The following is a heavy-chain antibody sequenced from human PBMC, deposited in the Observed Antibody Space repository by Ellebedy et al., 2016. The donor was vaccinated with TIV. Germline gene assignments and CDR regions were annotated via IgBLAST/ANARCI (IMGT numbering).Heavy chain of an antibody. CDR1: GFTFSSYA. CDR3: ARGNSGYDAVYLDY. V-gene: IGHV3-30-3*01. CDR2: ISYDGSNK. D-gene: IGHD5-12*01. Sequence: GESLKISCAASGFTFSSYAMHWVRQAPGKGLECVAVISYDGSNKYYADSVKGRFTISRDNSKNTLYLQMNSLRAEDTAVYYCARGNSGYDAVYLDYWGQGTLVTVSS. J-gene: IGHJ4*02.